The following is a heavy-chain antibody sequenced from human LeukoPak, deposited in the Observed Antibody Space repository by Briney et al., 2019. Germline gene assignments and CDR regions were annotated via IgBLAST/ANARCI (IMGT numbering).Heavy chain of an antibody. Sequence: GGSLRLSCAASGFAFSSYAMSWVRQAPGKGLEWVSAISDSGGSTFYADSVKGRFTMSRDNSRNTLYLQMNSLRADDTAVYYCAKIGLYSSSFDYWGQGTLVTVSS. CDR3: AKIGLYSSSFDY. D-gene: IGHD4-11*01. CDR2: ISDSGGST. V-gene: IGHV3-23*01. CDR1: GFAFSSYA. J-gene: IGHJ4*02.